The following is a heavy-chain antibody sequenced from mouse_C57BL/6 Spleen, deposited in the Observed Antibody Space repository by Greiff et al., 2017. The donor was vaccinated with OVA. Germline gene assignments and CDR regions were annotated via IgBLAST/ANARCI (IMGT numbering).Heavy chain of an antibody. J-gene: IGHJ2*01. Sequence: VQLQQSGAELVRPGTSVKVSCKASGYAFTNYLIEWVKQRPGQGLEWIGVINPGSGGTNYNEKFKGKATLTADKSSSTAYMQLSSLTSEDSAVYFCARWRYDYGGGFDYWGQGTTLTVSS. CDR1: GYAFTNYL. D-gene: IGHD2-4*01. CDR3: ARWRYDYGGGFDY. CDR2: INPGSGGT. V-gene: IGHV1-54*01.